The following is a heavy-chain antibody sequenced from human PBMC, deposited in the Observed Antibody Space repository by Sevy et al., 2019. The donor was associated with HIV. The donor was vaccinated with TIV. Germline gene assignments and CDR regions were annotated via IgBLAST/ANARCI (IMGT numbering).Heavy chain of an antibody. Sequence: SETLSLTCTVSGDSISNSNYYWSWIRQPVGKQLEWIGRIYTSGRTNYNPSLKSRLIMSVDTSKNQFSLNLSSVTAADTAMYYCAIGAPLHFHWRLEYWGQGILVTVSS. D-gene: IGHD3-9*01. CDR1: GDSISNSNYY. CDR3: AIGAPLHFHWRLEY. J-gene: IGHJ4*02. CDR2: IYTSGRT. V-gene: IGHV4-61*02.